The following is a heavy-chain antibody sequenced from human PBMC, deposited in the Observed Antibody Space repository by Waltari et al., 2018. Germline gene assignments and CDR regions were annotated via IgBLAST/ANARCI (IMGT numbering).Heavy chain of an antibody. CDR1: GFTFSSYA. J-gene: IGHJ1*01. CDR2: ISGSGGST. D-gene: IGHD3-22*01. CDR3: AKDGLGYYDSSGSAAKEYFQH. Sequence: EVQLLESGGGLVQPGGSLRLSCAASGFTFSSYAMSWVRQAPGKGLEWVSAISGSGGSTYDADSVKGRFTISRDNSKNTLYLQMNSLRAEDTAVYYCAKDGLGYYDSSGSAAKEYFQHWGQGTLVTVSS. V-gene: IGHV3-23*01.